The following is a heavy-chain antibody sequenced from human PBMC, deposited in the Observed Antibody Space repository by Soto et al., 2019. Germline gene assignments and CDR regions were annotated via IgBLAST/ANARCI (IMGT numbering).Heavy chain of an antibody. D-gene: IGHD4-17*01. J-gene: IGHJ5*02. CDR3: ACVEDLQVHERCDYFDP. Sequence: QLQLQESGPGLVKPAQTLSLTCTVSGGSISSGGYSWSWIRQHPGKGLEWIGYIYYSGSTYYNPPLQSRVTISVDTYKNKFSRKPTFVIAALTAGYYCACVEDLQVHERCDYFDPWGQGTLVTVSS. CDR2: IYYSGST. V-gene: IGHV4-31*03. CDR1: GGSISSGGYS.